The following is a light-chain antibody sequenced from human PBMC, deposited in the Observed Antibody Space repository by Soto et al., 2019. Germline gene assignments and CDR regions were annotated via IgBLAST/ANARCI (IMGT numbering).Light chain of an antibody. V-gene: IGKV3-15*01. J-gene: IGKJ2*01. CDR3: QQYKIWWRT. Sequence: EIVMTQSPATLSVSPGERATLSCRASQSVNINLAWYQQKPGQAPRLLIYDTSTRATGIPARFSGSGSGTEFTLTISSLQSEDFAVYYCQQYKIWWRTFGQGTKLEIK. CDR1: QSVNIN. CDR2: DTS.